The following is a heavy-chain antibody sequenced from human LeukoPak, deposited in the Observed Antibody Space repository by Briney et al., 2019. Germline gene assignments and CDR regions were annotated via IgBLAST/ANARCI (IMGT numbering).Heavy chain of an antibody. D-gene: IGHD3-10*01. Sequence: PGGSLRLSCAASGFTFSSYGMHWVRQAPGKGLEWVAVISYDGSNKYYADSVKGRFTISRDNSKNTLYLQMNSLRAEDTAVYYCAKDLAGASYSGPSSYFDFWGQGTLVTVSS. CDR3: AKDLAGASYSGPSSYFDF. J-gene: IGHJ4*02. V-gene: IGHV3-30*18. CDR2: ISYDGSNK. CDR1: GFTFSSYG.